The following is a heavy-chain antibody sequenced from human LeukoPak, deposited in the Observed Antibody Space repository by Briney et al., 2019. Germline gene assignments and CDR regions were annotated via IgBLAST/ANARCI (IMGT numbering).Heavy chain of an antibody. J-gene: IGHJ4*02. CDR2: IYPGDSDT. CDR3: ARHSRPGNSAVPFDY. Sequence: GESLKISCKGSGYTFTNCWVAWVRPMPGKGLEWMGIIYPGDSDTRYSPSFQGQVTISADKSISTAYLQWSSLKASDTAMYYCARHSRPGNSAVPFDYWGQGTLVTASS. V-gene: IGHV5-51*01. CDR1: GYTFTNCW. D-gene: IGHD4-23*01.